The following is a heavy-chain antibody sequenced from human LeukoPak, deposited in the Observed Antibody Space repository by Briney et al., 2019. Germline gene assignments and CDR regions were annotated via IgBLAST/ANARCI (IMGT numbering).Heavy chain of an antibody. V-gene: IGHV4-31*03. CDR2: VYYSGST. CDR3: ARTDSSGYYADY. Sequence: SQTLSLTCTVSGGSISNGGYYWRWIRQHPGKGLEWIGYVYYSGSTYYNPSLKSRVTISVDTSKNQFSLKLSSVTAADTAVYYCARTDSSGYYADYWGQGTLVTVSS. D-gene: IGHD3-22*01. CDR1: GGSISNGGYY. J-gene: IGHJ4*02.